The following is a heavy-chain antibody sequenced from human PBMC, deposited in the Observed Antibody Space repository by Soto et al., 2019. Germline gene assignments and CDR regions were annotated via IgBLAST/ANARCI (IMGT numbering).Heavy chain of an antibody. D-gene: IGHD6-13*01. CDR3: ARMSGTWYGASDL. CDR2: INHGGST. J-gene: IGHJ3*01. Sequence: QVQLQQWGAGLLKPSETLSLTCAVYGGSFSAHYWSWIRQPPGKGLEWIGEINHGGSTNYSPSLSGRVAIVVDPSKDQFSLKLTSVSAADTAVYFCARMSGTWYGASDLWGQGTMVSVSS. CDR1: GGSFSAHY. V-gene: IGHV4-34*01.